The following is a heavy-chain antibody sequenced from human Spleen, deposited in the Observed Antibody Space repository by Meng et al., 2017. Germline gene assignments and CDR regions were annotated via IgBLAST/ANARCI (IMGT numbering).Heavy chain of an antibody. D-gene: IGHD5-18*01. CDR1: GDTFSSYT. J-gene: IGHJ4*02. CDR2: VIPMLGIV. V-gene: IGHV1-69*02. Sequence: QVQLVQSGAEVRKPGSSVKVSCKASGDTFSSYTISWVRQAPGQGLEYMGRVIPMLGIVKYAQKFQGRVTITADKSTSTAYMELSSLTSDDTAVYYCARLPYSYGLRYYFDYWGQGILVTVSS. CDR3: ARLPYSYGLRYYFDY.